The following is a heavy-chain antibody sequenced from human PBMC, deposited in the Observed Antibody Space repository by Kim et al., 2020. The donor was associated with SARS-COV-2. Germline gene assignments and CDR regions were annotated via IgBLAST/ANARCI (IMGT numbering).Heavy chain of an antibody. V-gene: IGHV3-23*01. CDR1: GFTFSSYA. J-gene: IGHJ3*02. CDR2: ISGSGGST. D-gene: IGHD3-22*01. Sequence: GGSLRLSCAASGFTFSSYAMSWVRQAPGKGLEWVSAISGSGGSTYYADSVKGRFTISRDNSKNTLYLQMNSLRAEDTAVYYCAKPEEAIVVVIAAFDIWGXGTMXTVSS. CDR3: AKPEEAIVVVIAAFDI.